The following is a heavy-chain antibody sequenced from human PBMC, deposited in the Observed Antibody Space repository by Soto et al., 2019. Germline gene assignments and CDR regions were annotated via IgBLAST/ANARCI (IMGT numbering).Heavy chain of an antibody. V-gene: IGHV3-33*01. J-gene: IGHJ6*02. CDR2: IWYDGSNK. CDR3: ARDLEAYYYYGMDV. Sequence: QVQLVESGGGVVQPGRSLRLSCAASGFTVSSYGMHWVRQAPGKGLEWVAVIWYDGSNKYYADSVKGRFTISRDNSKNTLYLQMNRLRAEDTAVYYCARDLEAYYYYGMDVWGQGTTVTVSS. CDR1: GFTVSSYG.